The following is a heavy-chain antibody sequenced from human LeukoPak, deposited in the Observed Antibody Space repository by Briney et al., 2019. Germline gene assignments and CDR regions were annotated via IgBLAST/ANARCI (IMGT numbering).Heavy chain of an antibody. J-gene: IGHJ2*01. CDR3: ARVVGYYDRGLWYFDL. D-gene: IGHD3-22*01. CDR2: IYYSGST. V-gene: IGHV4-39*07. Sequence: SETLSLTCTVSGGSISSSSYYWGWIRQPPGKGLEWIGSIYYSGSTYYNPSLKSRVTISVDTSKNQFSLKLSSVTAADTAVYYCARVVGYYDRGLWYFDLWGRGTLVTVSS. CDR1: GGSISSSSYY.